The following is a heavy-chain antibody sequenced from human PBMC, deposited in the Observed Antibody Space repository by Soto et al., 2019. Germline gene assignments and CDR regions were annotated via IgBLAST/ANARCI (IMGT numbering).Heavy chain of an antibody. Sequence: PSETLSLTCTVSGGSISSYYWSWIRQPPGKGLEWIGYIYYSASTNYNPSLKSRVTISVDTSKNSLYLQMNSLRAGDTAVYYCGRESIRYYYGMDVWGQGTTVTVSS. V-gene: IGHV4-59*12. J-gene: IGHJ6*02. CDR3: GRESIRYYYGMDV. D-gene: IGHD3-10*01. CDR1: GGSISSYY. CDR2: IYYSAST.